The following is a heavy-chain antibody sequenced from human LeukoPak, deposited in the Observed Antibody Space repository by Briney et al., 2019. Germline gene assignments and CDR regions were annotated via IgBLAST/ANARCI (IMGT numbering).Heavy chain of an antibody. D-gene: IGHD5-18*01. J-gene: IGHJ4*02. CDR3: AREGNSYGYQYYFDY. CDR1: GFTFSSYA. V-gene: IGHV3-30-3*01. CDR2: ISYDGSNK. Sequence: PGGSLRLSCAASGFTFSSYAMHWVRQAPGKGLEWVAVISYDGSNKYYADSVKGRFTTSRDNSKNTLYLQMNSLRAEDTAVYYCAREGNSYGYQYYFDYWGQGTLVTVSS.